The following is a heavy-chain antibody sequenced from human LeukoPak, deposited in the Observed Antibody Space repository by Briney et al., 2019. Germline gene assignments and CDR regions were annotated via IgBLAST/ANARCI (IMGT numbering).Heavy chain of an antibody. CDR3: ARAKLAARHYYGSGSYYTTPFYFDY. V-gene: IGHV4-59*01. CDR1: GGSISSYY. Sequence: PSETLSLTCTVSGGSISSYYWSWIRQPPGKGLEWIGYIYYSGSTNYNPSLKSRVTTSVDTSKNQFSLKLSSVTAADTAMYYCARAKLAARHYYGSGSYYTTPFYFDYWGQGTLVTVSS. J-gene: IGHJ4*02. D-gene: IGHD3-10*01. CDR2: IYYSGST.